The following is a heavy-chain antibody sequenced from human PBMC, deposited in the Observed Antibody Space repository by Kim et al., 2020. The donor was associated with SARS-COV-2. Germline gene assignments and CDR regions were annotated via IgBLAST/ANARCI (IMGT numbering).Heavy chain of an antibody. CDR2: IYTSGTP. Sequence: SETLSLTCTASGASISNSYWHWIRQAAGKGLEWIGRIYTSGTPTYNPSLKSRVTVSLDTSKNHFSLKMTSVTAADTAVYYCARDPDCYGSESDWYFDLWGRGCPVTV. J-gene: IGHJ2*01. CDR1: GASISNSY. V-gene: IGHV4-4*07. D-gene: IGHD3-10*01. CDR3: ARDPDCYGSESDWYFDL.